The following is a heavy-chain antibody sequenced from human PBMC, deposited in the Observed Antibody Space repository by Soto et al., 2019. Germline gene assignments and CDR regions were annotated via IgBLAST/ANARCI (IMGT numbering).Heavy chain of an antibody. Sequence: GGSLRLSCAASGFTFSRYAIHWVRQPPGKGLEMVAVISRDGSNKYYVDSVKGRFTISRDNSKNTLYLQMNSLRDEDTVVYYCAPSRNSAVAGAFDFWGQGILVTVSS. V-gene: IGHV3-30*04. D-gene: IGHD1-26*01. CDR3: APSRNSAVAGAFDF. J-gene: IGHJ4*02. CDR2: ISRDGSNK. CDR1: GFTFSRYA.